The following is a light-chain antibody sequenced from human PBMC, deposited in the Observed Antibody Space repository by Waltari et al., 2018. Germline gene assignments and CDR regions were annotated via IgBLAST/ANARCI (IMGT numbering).Light chain of an antibody. Sequence: DIVMTQSPDSLAVSLGERATINCRSSQSVLYSSNNRNYLAWYQEKPGQPPKLLISWASTRDSGVPDLFSGSGSGTDFTLTISSLQAEDVAVYYCQQYYSTPRTFGQGTKVEIK. CDR3: QQYYSTPRT. V-gene: IGKV4-1*01. J-gene: IGKJ1*01. CDR2: WAS. CDR1: QSVLYSSNNRNY.